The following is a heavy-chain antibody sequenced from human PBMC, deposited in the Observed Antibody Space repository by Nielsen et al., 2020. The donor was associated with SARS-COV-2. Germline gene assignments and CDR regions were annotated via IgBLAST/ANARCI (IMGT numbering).Heavy chain of an antibody. CDR2: ISGSGGST. CDR1: GFTFSSYA. V-gene: IGHV3-23*01. D-gene: IGHD3-3*01. CDR3: AKDLSRDSATIFGVVIAPAFDY. Sequence: GESLKISCAASGFTFSSYAMSWVRQAPGKGLEWVSAISGSGGSTYYADSVKGRFTISRDNSKNTLYLQMNSLRAEDTAVYYRAKDLSRDSATIFGVVIAPAFDYWGQGTLVTVSS. J-gene: IGHJ4*02.